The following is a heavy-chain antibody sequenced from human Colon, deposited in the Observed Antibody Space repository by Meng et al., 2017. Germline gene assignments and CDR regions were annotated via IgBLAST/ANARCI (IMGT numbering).Heavy chain of an antibody. CDR1: GGFLNSDDYY. V-gene: IGHV4-30-4*01. CDR3: AREWRHYYGAGSFDY. Sequence: QVQLQESGPGRVKPSQTASLTCTVSGGFLNSDDYYWSWMRQSPGGGLEWIGLLSYSGNTFYNPSLRSRVAISAGTSKSQFSLYLRSVTAADTAVYYCAREWRHYYGAGSFDYWCQGALVTVSS. J-gene: IGHJ4*02. D-gene: IGHD3-10*01. CDR2: LSYSGNT.